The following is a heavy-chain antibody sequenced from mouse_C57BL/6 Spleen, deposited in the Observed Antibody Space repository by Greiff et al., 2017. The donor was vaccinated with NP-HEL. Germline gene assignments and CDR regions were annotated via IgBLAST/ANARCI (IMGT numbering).Heavy chain of an antibody. Sequence: EVKLQQSGPVLVKPGASVKMSCKASGYTFTDYYMNWVKQSHGKSLEWIGVINPYNGGTSYNQKFKGKATLTVDKSSSTAYMELNSLTSEDSAVYYCARAITTVVATEDFDYWGQGTTLTVSS. CDR3: ARAITTVVATEDFDY. J-gene: IGHJ2*01. D-gene: IGHD1-1*01. CDR2: INPYNGGT. CDR1: GYTFTDYY. V-gene: IGHV1-19*01.